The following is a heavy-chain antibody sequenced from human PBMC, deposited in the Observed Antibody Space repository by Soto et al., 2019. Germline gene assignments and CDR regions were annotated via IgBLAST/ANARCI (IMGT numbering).Heavy chain of an antibody. Sequence: GGSLRLSCSASALTFSSYAMHWVRQAPGKGLQYVSGISGNGGTTHYADPVEGRFTISRDNSKNTLYLQMSSLRVEDTAVYYCVKDRRSSAWPRSQFDYWGQGTLVTVSS. D-gene: IGHD6-19*01. J-gene: IGHJ4*02. CDR3: VKDRRSSAWPRSQFDY. V-gene: IGHV3-64D*08. CDR1: ALTFSSYA. CDR2: ISGNGGTT.